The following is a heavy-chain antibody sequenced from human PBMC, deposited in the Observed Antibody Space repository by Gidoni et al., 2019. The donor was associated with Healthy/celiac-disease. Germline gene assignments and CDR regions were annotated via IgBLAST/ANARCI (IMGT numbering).Heavy chain of an antibody. Sequence: QVQLQESGPGLVKPSQTLSLTCTVYGASSSSGGYYWSWIRQHTGKGLEWIGYIYYSGSTYYNPSLKSRVTISVDTSKNQFSLKLSSVTAADTAVYYCARGGTTVERYFDLWCRGTLVTVSS. CDR2: IYYSGST. CDR3: ARGGTTVERYFDL. D-gene: IGHD4-17*01. CDR1: GASSSSGGYY. V-gene: IGHV4-31*03. J-gene: IGHJ2*01.